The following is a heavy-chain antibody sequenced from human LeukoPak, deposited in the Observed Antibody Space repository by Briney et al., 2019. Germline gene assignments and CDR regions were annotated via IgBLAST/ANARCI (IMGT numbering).Heavy chain of an antibody. J-gene: IGHJ4*02. CDR1: GFTFRTYC. V-gene: IGHV3-74*01. CDR2: INEDGSIT. Sequence: GGSLRLSCAVSGFTFRTYCMHWVRQVPGEGLVWVSRINEDGSITNYADSVKGRFSISRDNAKNTLYLQMNSLRAEDTAVYYCGRDLGGRSGYWGQGTLVTVSS. D-gene: IGHD1-26*01. CDR3: GRDLGGRSGY.